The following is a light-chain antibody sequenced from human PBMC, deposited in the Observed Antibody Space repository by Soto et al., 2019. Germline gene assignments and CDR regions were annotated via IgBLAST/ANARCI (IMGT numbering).Light chain of an antibody. J-gene: IGKJ3*01. CDR1: QSVSSSY. CDR3: QQYGSSPGLVT. Sequence: EIVLTQSPGTLSLSPGERATLSCRASQSVSSSYLAWYQQKPGQAPRLLIYGASSRATGIPDRFSGSGSGTDFTLTISRLEPEEFAVYYCQQYGSSPGLVTFGPGTKVDIK. V-gene: IGKV3-20*01. CDR2: GAS.